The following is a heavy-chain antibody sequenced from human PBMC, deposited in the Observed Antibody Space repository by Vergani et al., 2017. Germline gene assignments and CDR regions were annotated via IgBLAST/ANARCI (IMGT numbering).Heavy chain of an antibody. J-gene: IGHJ4*02. CDR2: ISGSGGST. CDR3: AKDMGRSGYYILYFDY. Sequence: EVQLVESGGGLVQPGGSLRLSCAASGFTFSSYAMSWVRQAPGKGLEWVSAISGSGGSTYYADSVKGRFTISRDNSKNTLYLQMNSLRAEDTAVYYCAKDMGRSGYYILYFDYWGQGTLVTVSS. D-gene: IGHD3-3*01. CDR1: GFTFSSYA. V-gene: IGHV3-23*04.